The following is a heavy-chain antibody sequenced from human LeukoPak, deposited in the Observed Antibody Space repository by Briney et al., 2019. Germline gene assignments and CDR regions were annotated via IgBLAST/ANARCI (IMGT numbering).Heavy chain of an antibody. J-gene: IGHJ4*02. CDR1: GFTFSSYS. CDR3: ARADSYGSILDY. V-gene: IGHV3-21*01. D-gene: IGHD5-18*01. CDR2: ISSSSSSYI. Sequence: GGSLRLSCAASGFTFSSYSMNWVRQAPGKGLEWVSSISSSSSSYIYYADSVEGRFTISRDNAKNSLYLQMNSLRAEDTAVYYCARADSYGSILDYWGRGTLVTVSS.